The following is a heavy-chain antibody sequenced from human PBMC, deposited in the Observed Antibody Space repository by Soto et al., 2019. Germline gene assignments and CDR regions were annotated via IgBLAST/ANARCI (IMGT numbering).Heavy chain of an antibody. CDR3: AHSWGDCYGSGNSGPPEY. Sequence: QITLKESGPTLVKPTQTLTLTCTFSGFSFTTKGVTVAWIRQPPGKALEWLALIYWDDDKRYSPSLKSRLTITKDTSENPVVLTMTNMGPMDTATYYWAHSWGDCYGSGNSGPPEYWGQGTLVTVSS. V-gene: IGHV2-5*02. CDR1: GFSFTTKGVT. D-gene: IGHD3-10*01. CDR2: IYWDDDK. J-gene: IGHJ4*02.